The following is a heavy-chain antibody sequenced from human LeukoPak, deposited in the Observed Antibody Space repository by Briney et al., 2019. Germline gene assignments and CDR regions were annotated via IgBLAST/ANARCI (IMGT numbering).Heavy chain of an antibody. V-gene: IGHV4-4*02. CDR2: IYHSGST. CDR1: GGSISSSNW. Sequence: PSGTLSLTCAVSGGSISSSNWWSWVRQPPGKGLEWIGEIYHSGSTNYSPSLKSRVTISVDKSKNQFSLELSSVTAADTAVYYCARVSWFPGTSYYYMDVWGKGTTVTVSS. CDR3: ARVSWFPGTSYYYMDV. D-gene: IGHD1-1*01. J-gene: IGHJ6*03.